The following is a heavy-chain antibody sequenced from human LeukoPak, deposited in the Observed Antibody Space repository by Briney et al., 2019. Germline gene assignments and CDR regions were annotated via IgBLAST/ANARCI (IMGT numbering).Heavy chain of an antibody. J-gene: IGHJ5*02. Sequence: GGSLRLSCAASGFTFSSYGMRWVRQAPGKGLEWVAVIWSDGSNKYYADSVKGRFTISRDNSKNTLYLQMNSLRAEDTAVYYCARGGRFCSGGSCYNWFDPWGQGTLVTVSS. CDR2: IWSDGSNK. V-gene: IGHV3-33*01. CDR3: ARGGRFCSGGSCYNWFDP. D-gene: IGHD2-15*01. CDR1: GFTFSSYG.